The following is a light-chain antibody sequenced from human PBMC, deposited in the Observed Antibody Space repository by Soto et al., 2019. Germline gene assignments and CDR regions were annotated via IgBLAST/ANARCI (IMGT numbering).Light chain of an antibody. CDR1: QSVSSY. V-gene: IGKV3-20*01. J-gene: IGKJ4*01. CDR2: GAS. CDR3: QQYLSSPPT. Sequence: EIVLTQSPGTLSLSPGERATLSCRASQSVSSYLAWYQQKPGQAPRLLVYGASSRATGIPDRFSGSGSGTDFTLTISRLEPEDLAVYYCQQYLSSPPTFGGGTKVEIK.